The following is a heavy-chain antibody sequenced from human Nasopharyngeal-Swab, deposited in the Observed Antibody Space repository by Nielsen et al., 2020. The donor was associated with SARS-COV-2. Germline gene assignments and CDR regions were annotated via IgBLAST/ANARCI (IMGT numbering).Heavy chain of an antibody. J-gene: IGHJ2*01. CDR2: ISAYNGNT. V-gene: IGHV1-18*04. D-gene: IGHD6-19*01. CDR1: GYTFTSYG. CDR3: ARDTGSGWSDWYFDL. Sequence: ASVKVSCKASGYTFTSYGISWVRQAPGQGLEWMGWISAYNGNTNYAQKLQGRVTMTTHTSTSTAYMELRSLRSDDTAVYYCARDTGSGWSDWYFDLWGRGTLVTVSS.